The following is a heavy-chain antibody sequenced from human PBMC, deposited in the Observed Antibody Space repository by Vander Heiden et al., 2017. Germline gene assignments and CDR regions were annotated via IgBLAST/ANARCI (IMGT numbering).Heavy chain of an antibody. J-gene: IGHJ4*02. V-gene: IGHV1-46*01. CDR3: ARDTVLSGYLTLDY. Sequence: QVQLVQSGAEVKNPGASVKVSCKASGYTFTSYYMYWVRQAPGQGLEWMGIINPRGGTTNYAQKFQGRVTMTRDTSTSTVYMELSSLRSEDTAMYYCARDTVLSGYLTLDYWGQGTLVTVSS. CDR2: INPRGGTT. D-gene: IGHD5-12*01. CDR1: GYTFTSYY.